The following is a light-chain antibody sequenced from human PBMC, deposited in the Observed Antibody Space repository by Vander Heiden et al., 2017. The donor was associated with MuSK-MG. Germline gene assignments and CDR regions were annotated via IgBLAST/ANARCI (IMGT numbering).Light chain of an antibody. V-gene: IGKV1-39*01. J-gene: IGKJ5*01. CDR1: QSISSY. Sequence: DIQMTQSPSCLSASVGDRVTITCRASQSISSYLNWYQQKPGKAPKLLIYAASSLQSGVPSRFSGSGSGTDFTLTISSLQPEDFATYYCQQSYSTLITFGQGTRLEIK. CDR2: AAS. CDR3: QQSYSTLIT.